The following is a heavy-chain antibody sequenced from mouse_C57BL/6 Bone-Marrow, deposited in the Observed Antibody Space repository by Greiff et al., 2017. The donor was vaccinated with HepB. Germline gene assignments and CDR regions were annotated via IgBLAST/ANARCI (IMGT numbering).Heavy chain of an antibody. Sequence: DVQLQESGTVLARPGASVKMSCKTSGYTFTSYWMHWVKQRPGQGLEWIGAIYPGNSDTSYNQKFKGKAKLTAVTSASTAYMELSSLTNEDSAVYYCTRPAYFDYWGQGTTLTVSS. J-gene: IGHJ2*01. CDR1: GYTFTSYW. CDR3: TRPAYFDY. CDR2: IYPGNSDT. V-gene: IGHV1-5*01.